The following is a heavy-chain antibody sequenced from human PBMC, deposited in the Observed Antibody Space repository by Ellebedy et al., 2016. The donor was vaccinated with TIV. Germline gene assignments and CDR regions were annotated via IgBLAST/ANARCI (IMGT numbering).Heavy chain of an antibody. Sequence: ASVKVSXXASGGSFSSYTINWVRQAPGQGLEWMGGIIPIFGTTDYAQKFQGRVTITADESTNTVSMELSSLRSEDTAVNYCARDGGVVAVDYYYYGMDVWGQGTTVTVSS. D-gene: IGHD5-12*01. V-gene: IGHV1-69*13. CDR1: GGSFSSYT. J-gene: IGHJ6*02. CDR3: ARDGGVVAVDYYYYGMDV. CDR2: IIPIFGTT.